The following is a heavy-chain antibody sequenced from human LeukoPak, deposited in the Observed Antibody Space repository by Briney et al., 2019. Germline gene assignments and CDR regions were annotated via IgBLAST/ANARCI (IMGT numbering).Heavy chain of an antibody. D-gene: IGHD5-18*01. V-gene: IGHV3-20*04. CDR2: LYWCGRIT. J-gene: IGHJ6*03. CDR1: GFTYDDYA. Sequence: GESLRLSCAASGFTYDDYAMIWVRPLPGRGLEGVSGLYWCGRITEYADSVKDRFTISRQNTKNSLYLYMNNLGGEDTALYFCARGSVQLWLRDTYYYMDVWGKGTTVTVSS. CDR3: ARGSVQLWLRDTYYYMDV.